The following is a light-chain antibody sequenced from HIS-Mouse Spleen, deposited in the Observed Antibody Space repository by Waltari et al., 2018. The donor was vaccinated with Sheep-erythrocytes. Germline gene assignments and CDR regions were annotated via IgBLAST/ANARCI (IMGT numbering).Light chain of an antibody. J-gene: IGKJ2*01. Sequence: EIVLTQSPATLSLSPGERATLSCRASQCVSSYLAWYQQKPGQAPRLLIYDASNRATGITARCSGSVSGTDFTLTISSLEPEDFAVYYCQQRSNGYTFGQGTKLEIK. CDR2: DAS. V-gene: IGKV3-11*01. CDR1: QCVSSY. CDR3: QQRSNGYT.